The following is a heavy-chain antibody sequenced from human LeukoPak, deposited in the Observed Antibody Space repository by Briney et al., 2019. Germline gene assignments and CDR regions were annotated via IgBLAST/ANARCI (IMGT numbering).Heavy chain of an antibody. CDR1: GGTFSSYA. V-gene: IGHV1-69*13. Sequence: SVKVSCKASGGTFSSYAISWVRQAPGQGLEWMGGITPIFGTANYAQKFQGRVTITADESTSTAYMELSSLRSEDTAVYYCARDLRSTSCLDVWGKGTTVTVSS. J-gene: IGHJ6*04. CDR2: ITPIFGTA. D-gene: IGHD2-2*01. CDR3: ARDLRSTSCLDV.